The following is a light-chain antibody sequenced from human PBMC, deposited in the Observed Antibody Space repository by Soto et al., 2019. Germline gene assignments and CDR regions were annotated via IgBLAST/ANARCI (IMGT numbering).Light chain of an antibody. Sequence: DIQMTQSPSMLSASVGDRVTIACRASQSIRRWLAWYQQKPGKAPKLLIFDASTLESGVPSRFSGRGSGTEFTLTISSLQPDDFATYYCQQYNSYSPATFGQGTKVEI. CDR2: DAS. J-gene: IGKJ1*01. CDR3: QQYNSYSPAT. CDR1: QSIRRW. V-gene: IGKV1-5*01.